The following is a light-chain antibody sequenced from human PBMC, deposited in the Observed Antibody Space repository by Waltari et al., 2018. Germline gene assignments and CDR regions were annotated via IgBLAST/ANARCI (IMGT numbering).Light chain of an antibody. CDR2: KAS. V-gene: IGKV1-12*01. CDR1: QGIVNW. J-gene: IGKJ2*01. CDR3: LQYNNSPHI. Sequence: DIQMTQSPSSLSASVGDTVTITCRASQGIVNWLDWYQQKPGKAPKLLIYKASNLQGGVPSRFTGSESGTEFTLTITSLQAEDSASYYCLQYNNSPHIFGQGTKVEIK.